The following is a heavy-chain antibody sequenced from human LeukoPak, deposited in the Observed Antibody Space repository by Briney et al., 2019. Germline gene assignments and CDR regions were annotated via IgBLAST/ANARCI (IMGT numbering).Heavy chain of an antibody. J-gene: IGHJ4*02. D-gene: IGHD1-26*01. V-gene: IGHV3-23*01. Sequence: PGGSLRLSCAASGLTFSTYAMSWVRQAPGAGLDWGSSITDSGGSTYYADSVKGRFTISRDNAKNTLYLQMNSLRAEDTAVYYCTTSGNYFGDYWGQGTPLTLHS. CDR3: TTSGNYFGDY. CDR2: ITDSGGST. CDR1: GLTFSTYA.